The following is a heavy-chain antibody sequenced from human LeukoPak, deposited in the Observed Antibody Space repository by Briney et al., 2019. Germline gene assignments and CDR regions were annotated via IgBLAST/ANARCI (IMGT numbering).Heavy chain of an antibody. D-gene: IGHD2-2*01. V-gene: IGHV3-49*04. CDR2: IRSKAYGGTT. Sequence: GGSLRLSCIVSGFTFGDYTMSWVRQAPGKGLEWVGIIRSKAYGGTTEYAASVKGRFAISRDDSKSIGYLQMNSLRAEDTAVYYCAKTPLYQLLFWGAQMVFDYWGQGTLVTVSS. CDR3: AKTPLYQLLFWGAQMVFDY. J-gene: IGHJ4*02. CDR1: GFTFGDYT.